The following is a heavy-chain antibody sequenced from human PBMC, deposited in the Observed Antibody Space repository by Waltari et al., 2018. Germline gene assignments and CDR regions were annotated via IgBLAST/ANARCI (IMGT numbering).Heavy chain of an antibody. CDR2: ISWNSGSI. J-gene: IGHJ4*02. CDR1: GFTFDDYA. V-gene: IGHV3-9*01. D-gene: IGHD3-10*01. Sequence: EVQLVESGGGLVQPGRSLRLSCAASGFTFDDYAMHWVRQAPGKGREWVSGISWNSGSIGYADSVKGRFTISRDNAKNSLYLLMNSLRAEDTALYYCAKDISPWGYGSEMSFDYWGQGTLVTVSS. CDR3: AKDISPWGYGSEMSFDY.